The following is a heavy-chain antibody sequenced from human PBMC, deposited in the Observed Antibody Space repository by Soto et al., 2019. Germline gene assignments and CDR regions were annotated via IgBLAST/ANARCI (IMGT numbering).Heavy chain of an antibody. V-gene: IGHV1-69*13. CDR3: AKGVTYYDFWSGYFEY. CDR2: IIPIFGTA. J-gene: IGHJ4*02. Sequence: GASVKVSCKASGGTFSSYAISWVRQAPGQGLEWMGGIIPIFGTANYAQKFQGRVTITADESTSTAYMELSSLRSEDTAVYYCAKGVTYYDFWSGYFEYWGQGTLVTVS. D-gene: IGHD3-3*01. CDR1: GGTFSSYA.